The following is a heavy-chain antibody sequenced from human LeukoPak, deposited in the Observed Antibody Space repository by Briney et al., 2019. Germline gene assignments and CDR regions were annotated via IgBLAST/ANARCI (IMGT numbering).Heavy chain of an antibody. D-gene: IGHD6-13*01. V-gene: IGHV4-31*03. Sequence: PSLTLSLTCTVSGGSIRSGDYYWSWIRQHPGKGLEWIGCIYYSGSTFYNSSHKSRLSISVDTSKNQFSLKLSSVTAADTAMYYCAREQQFRDAFDVWGQGTMVTVSS. CDR2: IYYSGST. J-gene: IGHJ3*01. CDR3: AREQQFRDAFDV. CDR1: GGSIRSGDYY.